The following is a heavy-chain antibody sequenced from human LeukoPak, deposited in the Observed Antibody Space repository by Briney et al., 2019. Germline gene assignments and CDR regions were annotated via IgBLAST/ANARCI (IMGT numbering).Heavy chain of an antibody. CDR1: GYTFTGYY. CDR2: INPNSGGT. D-gene: IGHD3-10*01. CDR3: ARVGPAMVRGVLPGY. J-gene: IGHJ4*02. Sequence: ASVKVSCKASGYTFTGYYMHWVRQAPGQGLEWMGWINPNSGGTNYAQKFQGRVTMTRDTSISTAYVELSRLRSDDTAVYYCARVGPAMVRGVLPGYWGQGTLVTVSS. V-gene: IGHV1-2*02.